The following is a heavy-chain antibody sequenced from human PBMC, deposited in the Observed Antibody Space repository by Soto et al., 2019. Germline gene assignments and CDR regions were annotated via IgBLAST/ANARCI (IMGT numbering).Heavy chain of an antibody. CDR2: ISSSSSYI. V-gene: IGHV3-21*01. Sequence: EVQLVESGGGLVKPGGSLRLSCAASGFTFSSYSMNWVRQAPGKGLEWVSSISSSSSYIYYADSVKGRFTISRDNAKNSLYLQMNSPRAEDTAVYYCAKDPGSVSEYFQHWGQGTLVTVSS. J-gene: IGHJ1*01. D-gene: IGHD3-10*01. CDR3: AKDPGSVSEYFQH. CDR1: GFTFSSYS.